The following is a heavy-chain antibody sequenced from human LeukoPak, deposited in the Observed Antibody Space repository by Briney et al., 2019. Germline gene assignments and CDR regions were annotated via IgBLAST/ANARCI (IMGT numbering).Heavy chain of an antibody. CDR3: AGGPYSSSWYGVSTNWFDP. J-gene: IGHJ5*02. V-gene: IGHV4-59*01. CDR2: IYYSGST. D-gene: IGHD6-13*01. CDR1: GGSISSYY. Sequence: SETLSLTCTVSGGSISSYYWSWIRQPPGKGLEWIGYIYYSGSTNYKSSLKSRVTISVDTSKNQFSLKLSSVTAADTAVYYCAGGPYSSSWYGVSTNWFDPWGQGTLVTVSS.